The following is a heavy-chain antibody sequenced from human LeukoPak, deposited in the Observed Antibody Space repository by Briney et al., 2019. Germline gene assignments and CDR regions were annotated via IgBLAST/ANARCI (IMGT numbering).Heavy chain of an antibody. CDR1: GGSFSGYY. V-gene: IGHV4-34*01. CDR2: INHSGST. J-gene: IGHJ3*02. D-gene: IGHD2-15*01. Sequence: PSETLSLTCAVYGGSFSGYYWSWIRQPPGKGLEWIGEINHSGSTYYNPSLKSRVTISVDRSKNQFSLKLSSVTAADTAVYYCARTPTRYYNGGSCYSFAFDIWGQGTMVTVSS. CDR3: ARTPTRYYNGGSCYSFAFDI.